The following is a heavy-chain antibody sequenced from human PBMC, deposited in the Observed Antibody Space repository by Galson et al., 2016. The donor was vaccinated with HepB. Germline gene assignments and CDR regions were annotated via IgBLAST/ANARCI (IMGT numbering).Heavy chain of an antibody. J-gene: IGHJ6*02. CDR3: ATARKITMVRGEPFLDYNYGMYV. Sequence: SVKVSCKVSGNTLTELSMHWVRQAPGKGLEWMGGFDPEDGETIYAQKFQGRITMTEDTSTDTGNMELSSLRSEDTAVYYCATARKITMVRGEPFLDYNYGMYVWGQGTTVTVSS. D-gene: IGHD3-10*01. V-gene: IGHV1-24*01. CDR2: FDPEDGET. CDR1: GNTLTELS.